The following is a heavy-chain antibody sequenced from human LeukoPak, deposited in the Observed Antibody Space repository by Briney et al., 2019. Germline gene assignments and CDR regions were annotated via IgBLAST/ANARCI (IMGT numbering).Heavy chain of an antibody. CDR2: IYYNGIT. CDR1: GGSISNYY. CDR3: ARDKAPNYYYYGMDV. Sequence: SETLSLTCTVSGGSISNYYWNWIRQPPGKGLEWIGYIYYNGITIYNPSLKSRVTISVDTSKNEFSLKLSSVTATDTAVYYCARDKAPNYYYYGMDVWGQGTTVTVFS. V-gene: IGHV4-59*01. J-gene: IGHJ6*02. D-gene: IGHD6-6*01.